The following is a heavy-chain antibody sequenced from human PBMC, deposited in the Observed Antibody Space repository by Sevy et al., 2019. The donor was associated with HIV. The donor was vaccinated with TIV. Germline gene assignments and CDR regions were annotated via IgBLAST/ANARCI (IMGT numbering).Heavy chain of an antibody. CDR3: VKEGGGEGGDH. Sequence: GGSLRLSCAASGFRYSSYGMHWVRRAPGKGLEWVACLQYDGSNKDYADSVKGRFTISRDNSKNTLDLQMNSLRVEDTAVYYCVKEGGGEGGDHWGQGTLVTVSS. CDR1: GFRYSSYG. J-gene: IGHJ4*02. V-gene: IGHV3-30*02. D-gene: IGHD2-21*01. CDR2: LQYDGSNK.